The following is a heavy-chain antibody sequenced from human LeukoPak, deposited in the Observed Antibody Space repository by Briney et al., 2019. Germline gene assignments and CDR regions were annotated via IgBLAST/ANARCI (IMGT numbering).Heavy chain of an antibody. CDR2: VYGGGTT. D-gene: IGHD6-19*01. J-gene: IGHJ4*02. Sequence: GGSLRLSCAASGFSVGTNYVSWVRQGPGKGLECVSVVYGGGTTYYADSVKGRFAISRDNSMNTVHLQMDSLRDEDTAVYYCAKGTSVAGTIFGYWGQGTLVTVSS. V-gene: IGHV3-66*01. CDR1: GFSVGTNY. CDR3: AKGTSVAGTIFGY.